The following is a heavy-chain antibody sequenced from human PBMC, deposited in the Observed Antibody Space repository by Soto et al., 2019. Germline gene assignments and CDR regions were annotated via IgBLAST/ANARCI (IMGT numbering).Heavy chain of an antibody. CDR1: GCSLSTSGMC. CDR3: ARIQSREDAFDI. CDR2: IDWDDDK. J-gene: IGHJ3*02. V-gene: IGHV2-70*11. Sequence: ESGPTRVNPTQTLTLTCTFSGCSLSTSGMCVSWIRQPPGKALEWLARIDWDDDKYYSTSLKTRLTISKDTSKNQVVLTMTNMDPVDTATYYCARIQSREDAFDIWGQGTMVTVSS.